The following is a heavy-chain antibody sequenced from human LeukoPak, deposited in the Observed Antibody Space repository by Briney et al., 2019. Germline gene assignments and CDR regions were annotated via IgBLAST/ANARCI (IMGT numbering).Heavy chain of an antibody. CDR3: ARVYCSGGSCYTEYDY. CDR1: GFTFSSYW. J-gene: IGHJ4*02. D-gene: IGHD2-15*01. Sequence: GGSLRLSCAASGFTFSSYWMSWVRQAPGTGLEWVANIKEDGSEKYYADSVKGRFTISRDNAKNSLYLQMNSLRAEDTAVYYCARVYCSGGSCYTEYDYWGQGTLVTVSS. V-gene: IGHV3-7*01. CDR2: IKEDGSEK.